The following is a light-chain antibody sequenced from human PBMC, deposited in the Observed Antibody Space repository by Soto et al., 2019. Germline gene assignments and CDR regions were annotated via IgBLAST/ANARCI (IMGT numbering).Light chain of an antibody. Sequence: QSALTQPASVSGSPGQSITISCTGTSSDVGGYNYVSWYQQHPGKAPKLMIYEVRNRPSGVSNRFSGSKSGNTASLTISGLQAEDEAAYYCSSYTSSGTRVFGTGTKVTVL. CDR3: SSYTSSGTRV. J-gene: IGLJ1*01. V-gene: IGLV2-14*01. CDR2: EVR. CDR1: SSDVGGYNY.